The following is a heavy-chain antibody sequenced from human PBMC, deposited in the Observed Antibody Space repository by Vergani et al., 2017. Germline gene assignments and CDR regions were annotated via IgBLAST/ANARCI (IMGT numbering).Heavy chain of an antibody. CDR2: ICHTEDT. Sequence: QVQLQESGPGLVKPPGTLSLTCAVSGDSISSNNCWTWVRQPPGKGLEWIGEICHTEDTKYSPSLKSRITVSVDESRSLFSLRINSVTAADTAVYYCATIGYRRWGYYFDDWGQGILVTVSS. CDR3: ATIGYRRWGYYFDD. CDR1: GDSISSNNC. D-gene: IGHD2-2*02. V-gene: IGHV4-4*03. J-gene: IGHJ4*02.